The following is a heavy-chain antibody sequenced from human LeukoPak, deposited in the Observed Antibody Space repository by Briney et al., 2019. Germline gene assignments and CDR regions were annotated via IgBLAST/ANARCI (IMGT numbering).Heavy chain of an antibody. J-gene: IGHJ4*02. CDR2: ISSSSSYI. D-gene: IGHD2-2*01. Sequence: GGSLRLSCAASGFTFSSYSMNWVRQAPGKGLEWVSSISSSSSYIYYADSVKGRFTISRDNAKNSLYLQMNSLRAEDTAVYYCARARGYCSSTSCSKGSGLFDYWGQGTLVTVSS. CDR3: ARARGYCSSTSCSKGSGLFDY. CDR1: GFTFSSYS. V-gene: IGHV3-21*01.